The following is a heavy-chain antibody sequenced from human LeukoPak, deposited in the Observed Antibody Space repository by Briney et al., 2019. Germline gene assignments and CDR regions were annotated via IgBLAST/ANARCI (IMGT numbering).Heavy chain of an antibody. CDR2: IYYSGNT. J-gene: IGHJ5*02. Sequence: SETLSLTCTVSGGSMSSYYWGWIRQPPGKGLEWIGSIYYSGNTYHNPSLKSRVTISVDTSKSQFSLKVSSLTAADTAVYYCATQRGCSSTSCYIKNWFDPWGQGTLVTVSS. V-gene: IGHV4-39*01. CDR1: GGSMSSYY. CDR3: ATQRGCSSTSCYIKNWFDP. D-gene: IGHD2-2*02.